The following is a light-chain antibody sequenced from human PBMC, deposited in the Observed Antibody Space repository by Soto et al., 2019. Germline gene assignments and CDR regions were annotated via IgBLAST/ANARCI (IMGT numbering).Light chain of an antibody. J-gene: IGKJ1*01. V-gene: IGKV1-5*03. CDR2: KAS. Sequence: DIQMTQSPSTLSGSVGDRVTITCRASQTISSWLAWYPQKSGKAPKLLIYKASTLKSGVSSRFSGTGSETECTLTITDLQADDLATYFCHQYKTYSTFGQGTKVDIK. CDR1: QTISSW. CDR3: HQYKTYST.